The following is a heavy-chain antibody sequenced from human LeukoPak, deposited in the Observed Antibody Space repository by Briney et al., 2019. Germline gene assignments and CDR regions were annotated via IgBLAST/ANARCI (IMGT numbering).Heavy chain of an antibody. CDR3: ARGGAYYYDSSGYRGAFDI. CDR1: GHSISSGYY. D-gene: IGHD3-22*01. CDR2: NHYSGRT. V-gene: IGHV4-38-2*01. Sequence: PSETLSLTCAVSGHSISSGYYWGRLRQPPGKGLEWPGSNHYSGRTYYKPSLKSRVTISVDPYKHQFSLQLNSATAADTAVYYCARGGAYYYDSSGYRGAFDIWGQGTMVTVSS. J-gene: IGHJ3*02.